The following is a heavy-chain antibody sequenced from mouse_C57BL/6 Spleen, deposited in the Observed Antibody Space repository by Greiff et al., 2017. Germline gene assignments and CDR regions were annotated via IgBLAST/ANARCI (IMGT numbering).Heavy chain of an antibody. CDR1: GFNIKDDY. J-gene: IGHJ2*01. V-gene: IGHV14-4*01. Sequence: VQLQQSGAELVRPGASVKLSCTASGFNIKDDYMHWVKQRPEQGLEWIGWIDPENGDTEYASKFQGKATITADTSSNTAYLQLSSLTSEDTAVYYCTTNFPHYYGSSYYFDYWGQGTTLTVSS. D-gene: IGHD1-1*01. CDR2: IDPENGDT. CDR3: TTNFPHYYGSSYYFDY.